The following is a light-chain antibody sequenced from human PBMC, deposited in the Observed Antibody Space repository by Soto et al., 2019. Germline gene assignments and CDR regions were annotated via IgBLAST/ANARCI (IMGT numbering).Light chain of an antibody. CDR3: QHYNNWVLT. CDR2: DTS. CDR1: RSAGKN. V-gene: IGKV3D-15*01. Sequence: IVLTQSPATLSVSLGERVTLSCRASRSAGKNLAWYQQRVGQAPRLVIYDTSTRATGIPARFSGSGSETEFTLTINSLQAEDSAIYYCQHYNNWVLTFGGGTKVEIK. J-gene: IGKJ4*01.